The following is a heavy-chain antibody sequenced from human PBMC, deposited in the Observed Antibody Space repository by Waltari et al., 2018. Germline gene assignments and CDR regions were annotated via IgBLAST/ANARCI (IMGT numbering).Heavy chain of an antibody. V-gene: IGHV3-49*04. CDR1: GFTVSSNY. CDR2: IRSKAYGGTT. CDR3: TKTPDYGENAFDI. D-gene: IGHD4-17*01. Sequence: EVQLVESGGGLIQPGGSLRLSCAASGFTVSSNYMSWVRQAPGKGLEWVGFIRSKAYGGTTEYAASVKGRFTISRDDSKSIAYLQMNSLKTEDTAVYYCTKTPDYGENAFDIWGQGTMVTVSS. J-gene: IGHJ3*02.